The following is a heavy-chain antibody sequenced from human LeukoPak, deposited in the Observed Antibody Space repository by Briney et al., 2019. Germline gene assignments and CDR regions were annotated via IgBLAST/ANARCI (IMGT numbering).Heavy chain of an antibody. V-gene: IGHV1-2*02. CDR2: INPNSGGT. CDR3: ARDRRGSGWYNY. D-gene: IGHD6-19*01. CDR1: GYTFTGYY. J-gene: IGHJ4*02. Sequence: VSVKVSCKASGYTFTGYYMHWVRQAPGQGLEWMGWINPNSGGTNYAQKFQGRVTMTRDTSISTAYMELSRLRSDDTAVYYCARDRRGSGWYNYWGQGTLVTVSS.